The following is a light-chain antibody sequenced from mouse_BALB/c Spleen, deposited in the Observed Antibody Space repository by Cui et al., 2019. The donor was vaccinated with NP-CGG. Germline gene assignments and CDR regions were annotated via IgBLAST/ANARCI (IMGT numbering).Light chain of an antibody. CDR2: GTN. Sequence: QAVVTQESALTTSPGKTVTLTCRSSTGAVTTSNYANWVQEKPDHLFTGLIGGTNNRAPGVPARFSGSLIGDKAALTITEAQTEDEAIYFCALWYSNHWVFGGGTKLTVL. CDR3: ALWYSNHWV. V-gene: IGLV1*01. CDR1: TGAVTTSNY. J-gene: IGLJ1*01.